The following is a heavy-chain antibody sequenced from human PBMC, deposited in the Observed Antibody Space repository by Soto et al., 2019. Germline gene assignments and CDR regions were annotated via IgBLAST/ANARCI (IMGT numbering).Heavy chain of an antibody. V-gene: IGHV3-48*01. D-gene: IGHD3-16*02. CDR2: ISSSSSTI. CDR3: ASIIAPLANDY. J-gene: IGHJ4*02. Sequence: GGSLRLSCAASGFTFSSYSMNWVRQAPGKGLEWVSYISSSSSTIYYADSVKGRFTISRDNAKNSLYLKMNSLRAEDTAVYYCASIIAPLANDYWGQGTLVTVSS. CDR1: GFTFSSYS.